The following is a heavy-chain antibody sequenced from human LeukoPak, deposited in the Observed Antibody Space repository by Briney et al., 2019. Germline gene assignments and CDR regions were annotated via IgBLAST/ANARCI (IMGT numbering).Heavy chain of an antibody. J-gene: IGHJ4*02. CDR1: GFTFSTYG. V-gene: IGHV3-30*03. CDR3: ARLPPSVFGVGTGDVDY. D-gene: IGHD7-27*01. Sequence: GGSLRLSCEVSGFTFSTYGMYWVRRAPGKGLESVAVISYDGSKTYYADSVKGRSTISRDNPKNTVYLQLNSLTSDDTAVYYCARLPPSVFGVGTGDVDYWGQGTLVTVSS. CDR2: ISYDGSKT.